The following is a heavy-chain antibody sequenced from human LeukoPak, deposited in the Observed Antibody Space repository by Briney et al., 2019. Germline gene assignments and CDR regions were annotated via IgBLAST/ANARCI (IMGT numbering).Heavy chain of an antibody. D-gene: IGHD6-13*01. J-gene: IGHJ4*02. CDR1: GFTFSRYW. CDR3: ARGLRTAAGLDY. Sequence: GGSLRLSCAVSGFTFSRYWMNWVRQAPGKGLEGLANINEDGREKHYVDPVEGRFTVSRDNGENSVFLQMNSLKVEDAAVYYCARGLRTAAGLDYWGQGTLVIASS. V-gene: IGHV3-7*04. CDR2: INEDGREK.